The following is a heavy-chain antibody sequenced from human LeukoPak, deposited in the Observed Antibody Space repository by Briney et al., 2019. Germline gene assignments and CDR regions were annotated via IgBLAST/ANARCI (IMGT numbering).Heavy chain of an antibody. V-gene: IGHV4-30-2*01. D-gene: IGHD5-24*01. J-gene: IGHJ4*02. Sequence: SETLSLTCTVSGGSITDTTYYWGWIRQPPGKGLEWIGYIYHSGSTYYNPSLKSRVTISVDRSKNQFSLKLSSVTAADTAVYYCARARDGYSRFDYWGQGTLVTVSS. CDR3: ARARDGYSRFDY. CDR1: GGSITDTTYY. CDR2: IYHSGST.